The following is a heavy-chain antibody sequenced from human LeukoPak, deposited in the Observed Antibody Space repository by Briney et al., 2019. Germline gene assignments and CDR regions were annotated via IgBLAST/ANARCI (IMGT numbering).Heavy chain of an antibody. V-gene: IGHV3-23*01. CDR2: ISGSGGST. Sequence: PGGSLRLSYAAHGFTSSSYAMSWVRQAPGKALEWVSAISGSGGSTYYADSVKGRFTISRDNSKNTLYLQMNSLRAEDTAVYYCAKDHGDYDAFDIWGQGTMVTVSS. CDR3: AKDHGDYDAFDI. CDR1: GFTSSSYA. D-gene: IGHD4-17*01. J-gene: IGHJ3*02.